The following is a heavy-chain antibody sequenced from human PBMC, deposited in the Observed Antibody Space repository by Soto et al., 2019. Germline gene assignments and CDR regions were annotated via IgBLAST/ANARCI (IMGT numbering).Heavy chain of an antibody. CDR2: INHSGST. J-gene: IGHJ4*02. D-gene: IGHD3-22*01. CDR3: ARGLLMTGAYYYDSSGYSDY. Sequence: TETLSLTCAVYGGSFSGYYWSWIRQPPGKGLEWIGEINHSGSTNYNPSLKSRVTISVDTAKTQFSLKLSSVTAADTAVYYCARGLLMTGAYYYDSSGYSDYWGQGTLVTVS. CDR1: GGSFSGYY. V-gene: IGHV4-34*01.